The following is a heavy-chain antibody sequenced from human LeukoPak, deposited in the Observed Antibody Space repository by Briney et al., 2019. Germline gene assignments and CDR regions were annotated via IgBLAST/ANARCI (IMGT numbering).Heavy chain of an antibody. J-gene: IGHJ4*02. V-gene: IGHV3-48*02. Sequence: PGGSLRLSCAASGFTFTSYSMNWVRQAPGKGLEWVSYISTSANTVYYADSVKGRFTISRDNGKNSLYLQMNSLRDEDTAVYYCARDLSGWYLLDYWGQGTLVTVSS. CDR3: ARDLSGWYLLDY. CDR1: GFTFTSYS. CDR2: ISTSANTV. D-gene: IGHD6-19*01.